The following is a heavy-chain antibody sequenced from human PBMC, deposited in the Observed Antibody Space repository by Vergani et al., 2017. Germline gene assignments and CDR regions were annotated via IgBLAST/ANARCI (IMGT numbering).Heavy chain of an antibody. V-gene: IGHV4-4*03. J-gene: IGHJ6*02. Sequence: QVQLQESGPGLVKPPGTLSLTCAVSGGSISSSNWWSWVRQPPGKGREWIGEIYHSGSTNYNPSLKSRVTISVDKSKNQFSLKLSSVTAADTAVYYCARWRYSSSWFSAYGMDVWGQGTTVTVSS. D-gene: IGHD6-13*01. CDR2: IYHSGST. CDR3: ARWRYSSSWFSAYGMDV. CDR1: GGSISSSNW.